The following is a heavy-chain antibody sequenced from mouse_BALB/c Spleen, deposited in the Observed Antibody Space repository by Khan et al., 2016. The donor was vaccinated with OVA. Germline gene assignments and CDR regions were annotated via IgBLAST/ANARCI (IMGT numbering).Heavy chain of an antibody. CDR2: ISSTGST. CDR1: GYSITSDYA. V-gene: IGHV3-2*02. Sequence: EVQLVESGPGLVKPSQSLSLTCTVTGYSITSDYAWNWIRQFPGNKLEWMGYISSTGSTSYNPSLKSRISFTRDTSKNQFFLQLKSVTTEDTATYYGARSLYYSYGYALDCWGRGTSVTVSS. D-gene: IGHD2-14*01. J-gene: IGHJ4*01. CDR3: ARSLYYSYGYALDC.